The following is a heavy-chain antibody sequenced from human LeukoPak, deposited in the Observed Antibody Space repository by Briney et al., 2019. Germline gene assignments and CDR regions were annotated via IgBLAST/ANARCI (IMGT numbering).Heavy chain of an antibody. CDR1: GFTFSSYG. J-gene: IGHJ6*02. CDR3: AKDLVPTFNDSDYFSPMEFYGMDV. CDR2: ISYDGSNK. D-gene: IGHD4-11*01. V-gene: IGHV3-30*18. Sequence: GGSLRLSCAASGFTFSSYGMHWVRQAPGKGLEWVAVISYDGSNKYYADSVKGRFTISRDNSKNTLYLQMNSLRAEDTAVYYCAKDLVPTFNDSDYFSPMEFYGMDVWGQGITVTVSS.